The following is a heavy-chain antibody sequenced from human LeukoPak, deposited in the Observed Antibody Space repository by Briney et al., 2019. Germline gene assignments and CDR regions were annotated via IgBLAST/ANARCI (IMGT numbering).Heavy chain of an antibody. D-gene: IGHD4-17*01. CDR2: IMPLFGTA. CDR1: GGTFNNSA. CDR3: ARDVHGDYGSGWFDP. J-gene: IGHJ5*02. V-gene: IGHV1-69*05. Sequence: SVKVSCKTSGGTFNNSAISWVRQAPGQGLELLGGIMPLFGTAGYAQKFQGRGTITKDESTRTVYLELTSLTSDDTAVYYCARDVHGDYGSGWFDPWGQGTLVSVSS.